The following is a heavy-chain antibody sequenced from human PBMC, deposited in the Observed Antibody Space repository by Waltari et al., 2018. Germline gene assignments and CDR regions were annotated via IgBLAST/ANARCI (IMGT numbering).Heavy chain of an antibody. CDR3: ARGRGRGRQLDS. D-gene: IGHD1-1*01. Sequence: QLQLQESGPGLVKPAGTLSLTCAVSGDSMSNTNCWSWVRQPPGKGPEWVGQVHHSGRTNLRPSFASRGHKTGSTYNYLFSPALASATRADTAVLYWARGRGRGRQLDSWGPGTLVTVSP. CDR2: VHHSGRT. V-gene: IGHV4-4*02. J-gene: IGHJ4*02. CDR1: GDSMSNTNC.